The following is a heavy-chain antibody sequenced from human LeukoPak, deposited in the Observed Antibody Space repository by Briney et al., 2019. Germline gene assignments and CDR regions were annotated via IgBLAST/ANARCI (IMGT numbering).Heavy chain of an antibody. CDR1: GYRFATYG. CDR2: VSALSGNT. D-gene: IGHD1-26*01. Sequence: ASVKVSCKASGYRFATYGITWVRQAPGQGLEWMGWVSALSGNTNYAQRLQGRVTMTTDTSTTTTYMELRSLRSDDTAVYYCARVANWENFYFDYWGQGTLVTVSS. CDR3: ARVANWENFYFDY. V-gene: IGHV1-18*01. J-gene: IGHJ4*02.